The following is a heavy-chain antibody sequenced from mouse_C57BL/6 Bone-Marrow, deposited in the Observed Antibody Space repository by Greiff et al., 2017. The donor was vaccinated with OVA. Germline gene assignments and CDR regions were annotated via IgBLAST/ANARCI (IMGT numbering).Heavy chain of an antibody. D-gene: IGHD3-1*01. V-gene: IGHV1-69*01. CDR2: IDPSDSYT. J-gene: IGHJ3*01. CDR1: GYTFTSYW. Sequence: QVHVKQPGAELVMPGASVKLSCKASGYTFTSYWMHWVKQRPGQGLEWIGEIDPSDSYTNYNQKFKGKSTLTVDKSSSTAYMQLSSLTSEDSAVYDGAREGGTALAWFAYWGQGTLVTVSA. CDR3: AREGGTALAWFAY.